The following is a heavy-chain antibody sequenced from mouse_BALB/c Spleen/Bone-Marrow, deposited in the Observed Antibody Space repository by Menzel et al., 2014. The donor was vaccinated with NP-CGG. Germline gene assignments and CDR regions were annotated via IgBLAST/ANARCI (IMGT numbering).Heavy chain of an antibody. CDR3: ARKSQRAYDSMNY. Sequence: QVQLKESGPELVKPGASVRISCKASGYTFTSFYIYWVRQRPGQGLEWIGWIYPGDFNTKYNEKFKGKATLTADKSSSTAPMQLSSLTSEDSAVYFCARKSQRAYDSMNYWGQGTSVTVSS. V-gene: IGHV1S56*01. CDR1: GYTFTSFY. CDR2: IYPGDFNT. D-gene: IGHD2-4*01. J-gene: IGHJ4*01.